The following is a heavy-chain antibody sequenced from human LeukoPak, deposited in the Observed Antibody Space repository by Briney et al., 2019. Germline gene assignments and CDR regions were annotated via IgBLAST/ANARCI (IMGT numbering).Heavy chain of an antibody. V-gene: IGHV4-61*02. J-gene: IGHJ4*02. CDR1: GGSISSGSYY. Sequence: SETLSLTCAVSGGSISSGSYYWSWIRQPAGKGLEWIGRIYTSGSTNYNPSLKSRVTISVDTSKNQFSLKLSSVTAADTAVYYCARLYCSGGSCYSFAHFDYWGQGTLVTVSS. CDR3: ARLYCSGGSCYSFAHFDY. D-gene: IGHD2-15*01. CDR2: IYTSGST.